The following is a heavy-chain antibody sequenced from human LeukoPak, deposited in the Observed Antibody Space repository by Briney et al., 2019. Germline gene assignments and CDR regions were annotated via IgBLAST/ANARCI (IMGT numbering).Heavy chain of an antibody. D-gene: IGHD5-12*01. CDR2: ISGSGGST. CDR1: GFTFSSYA. CDR3: AKDMIYSGYPSGYFDY. Sequence: GGSLRLSCAASGFTFSSYAMSWVRQAPGKGLEWVSAISGSGGSTYYADSVKGRFTISRDNSKNTLYLQMNSLRAEDTAVYYCAKDMIYSGYPSGYFDYWGQGTLVTVSS. J-gene: IGHJ4*02. V-gene: IGHV3-23*01.